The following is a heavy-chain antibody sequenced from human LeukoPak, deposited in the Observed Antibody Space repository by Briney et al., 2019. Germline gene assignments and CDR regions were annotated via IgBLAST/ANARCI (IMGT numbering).Heavy chain of an antibody. CDR1: GGSISSGSYY. CDR3: ARRRTYYYGSGSYSYFDY. CDR2: IYTSGST. V-gene: IGHV4-61*02. Sequence: PSQTLSLTCTVSGGSISSGSYYWSWIRQPAGKGLEWIGRIYTSGSTNYNPSLKSRVTISVDTSKNQFSLKLSSVTAADTAVYYCARRRTYYYGSGSYSYFDYWGQGTLVTVSS. D-gene: IGHD3-10*01. J-gene: IGHJ4*02.